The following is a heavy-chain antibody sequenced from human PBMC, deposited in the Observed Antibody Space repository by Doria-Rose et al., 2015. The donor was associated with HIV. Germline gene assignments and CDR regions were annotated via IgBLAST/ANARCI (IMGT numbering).Heavy chain of an antibody. CDR1: GASVSSRGYY. CDR2: TYYTGTS. D-gene: IGHD3-3*01. Sequence: VLVKPSETLSLTCSVSGASVSSRGYYWNWIRQVPGKGLESLGYTYYTGTSDYSPSLKSRLNMAVDTSKNQFSLKLSFVTVADTAVYYCARMGSYRELDYWGQGALVSVSA. J-gene: IGHJ4*02. V-gene: IGHV4-31*03. CDR3: ARMGSYRELDY.